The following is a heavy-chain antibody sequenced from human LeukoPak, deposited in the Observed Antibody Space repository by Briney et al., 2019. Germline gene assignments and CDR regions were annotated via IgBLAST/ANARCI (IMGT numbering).Heavy chain of an antibody. D-gene: IGHD3-22*01. Sequence: SQTLSLTCTLSGGSISSSSYYWSWIRQPAGKGLEWIGRIYTSGSTNYNPSPKSRVTISVDTSKNQFSLKLSSVTAADTAVYYCARKRYYYDSSGYRFDYWGQGTLVTVSS. CDR3: ARKRYYYDSSGYRFDY. V-gene: IGHV4-61*02. CDR2: IYTSGST. J-gene: IGHJ4*02. CDR1: GGSISSSSYY.